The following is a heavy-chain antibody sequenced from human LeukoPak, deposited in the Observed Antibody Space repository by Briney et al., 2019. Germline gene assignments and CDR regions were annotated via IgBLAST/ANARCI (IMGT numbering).Heavy chain of an antibody. Sequence: GASVKVSCKVSGYTLTELSMHWVRQAPGKGLEWMGGFDPEDGETIYAQKFQGRVTMTRDTSISTAYMELSRLRSDDTAVYYCARDSGSSSWYSIYYYYGMDVWGQGTTVTVSS. V-gene: IGHV1-24*01. D-gene: IGHD6-13*01. CDR3: ARDSGSSSWYSIYYYYGMDV. J-gene: IGHJ6*02. CDR1: GYTLTELS. CDR2: FDPEDGET.